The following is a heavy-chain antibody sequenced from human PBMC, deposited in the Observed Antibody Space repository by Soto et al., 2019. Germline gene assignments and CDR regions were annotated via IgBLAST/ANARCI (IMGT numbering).Heavy chain of an antibody. V-gene: IGHV4-59*01. CDR1: GGSIASYS. Sequence: PSETLSLTCTVSGGSIASYSWNWIRQPPGKGLEWIGYIYYSGSTNYNPSLKSRVTMSVDTSTNQFSLKLTSITASDTAVYYCAREPRQGDRIYYFDSWGQGALVTVSS. D-gene: IGHD2-21*02. CDR2: IYYSGST. J-gene: IGHJ4*02. CDR3: AREPRQGDRIYYFDS.